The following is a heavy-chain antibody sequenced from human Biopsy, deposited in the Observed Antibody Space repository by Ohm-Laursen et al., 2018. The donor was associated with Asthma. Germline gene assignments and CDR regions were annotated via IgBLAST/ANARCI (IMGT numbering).Heavy chain of an antibody. J-gene: IGHJ4*02. CDR2: IVLGSGDT. V-gene: IGHV1-58*01. Sequence: SSVKVSCNVSGFPLTAYTFQWVRQARGLGLEWIGWIVLGSGDTNYAQKFQERVTFTRDMSTSTASMELRGLRSEDTAVYFCAAGRTSLNGESLIWGQGTLVTVSS. CDR3: AAGRTSLNGESLI. D-gene: IGHD4-17*01. CDR1: GFPLTAYT.